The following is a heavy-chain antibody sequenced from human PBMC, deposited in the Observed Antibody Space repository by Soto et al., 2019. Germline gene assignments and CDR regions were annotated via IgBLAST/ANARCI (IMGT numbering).Heavy chain of an antibody. CDR2: INAGNGNT. CDR3: ARGPITMIGYYFDY. Sequence: QVQLVQSGAEEKKPGASVKVSCKASGYTFTTHAMHWVRQAPGQRLEWMGWINAGNGNTKYSQKFQGRVTITRDTSASTVYMELSSLRSEDTAVYYCARGPITMIGYYFDYWGQGTLVTVSS. V-gene: IGHV1-3*05. J-gene: IGHJ4*02. D-gene: IGHD3-10*02. CDR1: GYTFTTHA.